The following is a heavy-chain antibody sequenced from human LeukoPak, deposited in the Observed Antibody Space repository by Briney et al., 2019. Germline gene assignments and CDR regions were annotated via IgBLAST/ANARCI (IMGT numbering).Heavy chain of an antibody. CDR3: ARVDDRGGPTFDY. J-gene: IGHJ4*02. CDR2: INHSGST. V-gene: IGHV4-34*01. Sequence: SETLSLTCAVYGGSFSGYYWSWIRQPPGKGLEWIGEINHSGSTNYNPSLKSRVTISVDTSKNQFSLKLSSVTAADTAVYYCARVDDRGGPTFDYWGQGTLVTVSS. CDR1: GGSFSGYY. D-gene: IGHD3-10*01.